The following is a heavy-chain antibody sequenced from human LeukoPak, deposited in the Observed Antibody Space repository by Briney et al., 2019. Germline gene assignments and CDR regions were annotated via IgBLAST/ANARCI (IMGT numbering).Heavy chain of an antibody. J-gene: IGHJ4*02. Sequence: SETLSLTCSVSGYSIRSGYHWAWIRQSPGKGLEWIGSIYQSGSTYDNPSLRSRVTMSMDTSKNQFSLKLSSVTAADTAVYYCARDGGASQSDYWGQGTLVTVSS. CDR1: GYSIRSGYH. CDR2: IYQSGST. D-gene: IGHD3-3*01. CDR3: ARDGGASQSDY. V-gene: IGHV4-38-2*02.